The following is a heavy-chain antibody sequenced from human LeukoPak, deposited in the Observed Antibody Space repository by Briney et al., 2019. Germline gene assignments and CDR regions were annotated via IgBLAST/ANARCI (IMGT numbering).Heavy chain of an antibody. V-gene: IGHV3-20*04. CDR1: GFTFVDYG. CDR3: AGVSFSSGWYRDY. Sequence: GGSLRLSCAAPGFTFVDYGMSWVRQAPGKGLEWVSGINWNGGSTGYADSVKGRFTISRDNAKNSLYLQMNSLRAEDTAVYYCAGVSFSSGWYRDYWGQGTLVTVSS. J-gene: IGHJ4*02. CDR2: INWNGGST. D-gene: IGHD6-19*01.